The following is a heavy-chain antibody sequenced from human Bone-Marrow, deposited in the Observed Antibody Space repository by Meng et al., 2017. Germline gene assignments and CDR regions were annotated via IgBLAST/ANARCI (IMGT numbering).Heavy chain of an antibody. Sequence: QVQLQESGPGLGKPAQTLARTCTGCGGSSSGGEYYWSWIRQPPGKGREWIGYIHFSGSTYYNPSLNSRITISVDMSRNQFSLRLTSVTSADMAVYYCARVNSDCGGVMCYKGWFDPWGQGTLVTVSS. J-gene: IGHJ5*02. D-gene: IGHD2-21*01. CDR2: IHFSGST. CDR3: ARVNSDCGGVMCYKGWFDP. V-gene: IGHV4-30-4*01. CDR1: GGSSSGGEYY.